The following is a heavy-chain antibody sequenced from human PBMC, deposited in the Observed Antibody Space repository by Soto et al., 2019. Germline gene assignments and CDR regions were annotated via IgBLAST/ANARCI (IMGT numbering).Heavy chain of an antibody. Sequence: QLQLQESGSGLVKPSQTLSLTCAVSGGSISSGGYSWSWIRQPPGKGLEWIGYIYHSGSTYYNPCLKSRVTISVDRSKNQFSLQLSSVTAADTAVYYCARGGITMVRGAENWFDPWGQGTLVTVSS. CDR2: IYHSGST. D-gene: IGHD3-10*01. J-gene: IGHJ5*02. CDR3: ARGGITMVRGAENWFDP. V-gene: IGHV4-30-2*01. CDR1: GGSISSGGYS.